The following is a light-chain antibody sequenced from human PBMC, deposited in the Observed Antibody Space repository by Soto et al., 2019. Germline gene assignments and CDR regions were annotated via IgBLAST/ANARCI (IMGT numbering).Light chain of an antibody. Sequence: EIVLTQSPGALSLSPGERATLSCRASESVNINYLAWYQQRPGQAPRLLISGASSRAAGIPDRFSGSGSGTDFTLTISRLEPEDFAVYYCQQYGNSPPYTFGQGTKLEIK. J-gene: IGKJ2*01. V-gene: IGKV3-20*01. CDR3: QQYGNSPPYT. CDR1: ESVNINY. CDR2: GAS.